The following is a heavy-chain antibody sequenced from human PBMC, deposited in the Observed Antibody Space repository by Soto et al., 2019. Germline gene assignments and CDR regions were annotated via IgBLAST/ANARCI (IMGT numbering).Heavy chain of an antibody. V-gene: IGHV3-30-3*01. CDR3: ASTHWDYYDSSGKYYFDY. Sequence: GGSLRLSCAASGFTFSSYAMYWVRQAPGKGLEWVAVISYDGSNKCYADSVKGRFTISRDNSKNTLYLQMNSLRAEDTAVYYCASTHWDYYDSSGKYYFDYWGQGTLVTVSS. D-gene: IGHD3-22*01. J-gene: IGHJ4*02. CDR2: ISYDGSNK. CDR1: GFTFSSYA.